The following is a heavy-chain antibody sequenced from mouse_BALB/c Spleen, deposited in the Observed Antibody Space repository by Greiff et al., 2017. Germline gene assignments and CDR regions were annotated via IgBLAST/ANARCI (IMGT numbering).Heavy chain of an antibody. Sequence: EVQLVESGGGLVQPGGSRKLSCAASGFTFSSFGMHWVRQAPEKGLEWVAYISSGSSTIYYADTVKGRFTISRDNPKNTLFLQMTSLRSEDTAMYYCARVTTVASGAMDYWGQGTSVTVSS. D-gene: IGHD1-1*01. CDR1: GFTFSSFG. V-gene: IGHV5-17*02. CDR3: ARVTTVASGAMDY. J-gene: IGHJ4*01. CDR2: ISSGSSTI.